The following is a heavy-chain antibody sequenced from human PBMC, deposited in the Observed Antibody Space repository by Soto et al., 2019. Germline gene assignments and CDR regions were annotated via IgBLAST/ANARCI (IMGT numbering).Heavy chain of an antibody. J-gene: IGHJ4*02. Sequence: QVQLVQCGAEMKKPGSSVKVSCKVSGDSFSSYAISWVRQAPGEGLEWVGGIIPIFETANYAQNFQGRVTITAVESTTTAYLEVTRLRPQDTAVFYCAASDSSSWQHDYWGQGTLITVSS. CDR1: GDSFSSYA. D-gene: IGHD6-13*01. V-gene: IGHV1-69*01. CDR2: IIPIFETA. CDR3: AASDSSSWQHDY.